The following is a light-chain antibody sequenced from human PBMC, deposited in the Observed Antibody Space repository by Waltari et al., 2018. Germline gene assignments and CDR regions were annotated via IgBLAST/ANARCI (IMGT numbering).Light chain of an antibody. CDR1: QSVSSN. V-gene: IGKV3-15*01. J-gene: IGKJ3*01. CDR2: GAS. Sequence: EIVMTQSPATLSVSPGERATLSCRASQSVSSNVAWYQQKPGQAPRLLIYGASTRATGIPARFSGSGSGTEFTLTFSSLQSEDFAVYYCQQHNNWPPFTFGPGTKVDFK. CDR3: QQHNNWPPFT.